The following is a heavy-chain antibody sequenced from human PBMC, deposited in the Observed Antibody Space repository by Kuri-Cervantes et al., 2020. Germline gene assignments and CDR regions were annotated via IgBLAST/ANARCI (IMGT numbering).Heavy chain of an antibody. CDR1: GFTCSGYW. D-gene: IGHD3-22*01. J-gene: IGHJ1*01. V-gene: IGHV3-7*02. CDR2: IKQDGSEK. Sequence: GGSLRLSCAASGFTCSGYWMSWVRQAPGKGLEWVANIKQDGSEKYYVDSVKGRFTISRDNAKNSLFLQMNSLRAEDTAVYYCASPSYYYDSSGYYFSEYFHHWGQGTLVTVSS. CDR3: ASPSYYYDSSGYYFSEYFHH.